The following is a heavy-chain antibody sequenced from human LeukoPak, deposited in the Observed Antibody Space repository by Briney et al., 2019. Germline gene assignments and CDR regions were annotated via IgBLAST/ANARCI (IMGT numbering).Heavy chain of an antibody. CDR1: GGTFSSYA. D-gene: IGHD3-22*01. CDR2: IIPIFGTA. J-gene: IGHJ4*02. V-gene: IGHV1-69*13. CDR3: ASEEESYYDSSGYYN. Sequence: GASVKVSCKASGGTFSSYAISWVRQAPGQGLEWMGGIIPIFGTANYAQKFQGRVTITADESTSTACMELSSLRSEDTAVYYCASEEESYYDSSGYYNWGQGTLVTVSS.